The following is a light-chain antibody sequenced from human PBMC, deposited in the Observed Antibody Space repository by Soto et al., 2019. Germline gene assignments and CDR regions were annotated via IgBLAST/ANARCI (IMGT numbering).Light chain of an antibody. Sequence: DIVLTQSPGTLSLSPVEMATLSCRASQTVSSSSLAWYQQKPGQAPRLLIFGASTRAAGFPDRFSGSGSGTDFTLTISRLEPEDFAVYYCQQYGRSPRTFGQGTKVEIK. CDR1: QTVSSSS. CDR3: QQYGRSPRT. CDR2: GAS. V-gene: IGKV3-20*01. J-gene: IGKJ1*01.